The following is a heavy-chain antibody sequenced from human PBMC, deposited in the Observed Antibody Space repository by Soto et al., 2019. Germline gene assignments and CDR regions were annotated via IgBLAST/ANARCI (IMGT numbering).Heavy chain of an antibody. J-gene: IGHJ4*02. V-gene: IGHV1-2*02. CDR3: ARGWELIHFYFDS. D-gene: IGHD1-26*01. Sequence: ASVKVSCKASGYTFTGYYMHWVRQAPGQGLEWMGWINPNSGGANYAQKFQGRVTMTRDTSISTAYMELSRLRTDDSAVYYCARGWELIHFYFDSWGQGTLVTVSS. CDR2: INPNSGGA. CDR1: GYTFTGYY.